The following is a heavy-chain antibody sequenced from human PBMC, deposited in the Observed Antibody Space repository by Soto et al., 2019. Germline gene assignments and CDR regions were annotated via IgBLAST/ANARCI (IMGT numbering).Heavy chain of an antibody. Sequence: EVQVVESGGGLVQPGGSVRLSCAASGFTFSSNSMNWVRQAQGKGLEWISYISSSSSTIYADSVKGRFTIYRDNAKKSLYMQINSVRDEDTAVYYCTRVNWSGHQTSDLWGQGTLVTVSS. CDR3: TRVNWSGHQTSDL. J-gene: IGHJ5*02. D-gene: IGHD3-3*01. CDR1: GFTFSSNS. CDR2: ISSSSSTI. V-gene: IGHV3-48*02.